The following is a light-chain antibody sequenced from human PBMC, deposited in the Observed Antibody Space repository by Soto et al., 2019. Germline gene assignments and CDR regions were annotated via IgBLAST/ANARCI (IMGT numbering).Light chain of an antibody. CDR3: SSHTSSTTYI. CDR1: SSDVGAYNY. J-gene: IGLJ1*01. V-gene: IGLV2-14*01. Sequence: QSVLTQPASVSGSPGQSITISCTGTSSDVGAYNYVSWYQKHPGKAPKLIIFEVTYRPSEVSNRFSGSKSGNTASLTISGLQADDEAEYYCSSHTSSTTYIFGTGTKVTVL. CDR2: EVT.